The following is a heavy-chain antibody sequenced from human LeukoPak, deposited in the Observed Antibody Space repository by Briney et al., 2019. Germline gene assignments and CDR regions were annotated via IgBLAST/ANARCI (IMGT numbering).Heavy chain of an antibody. J-gene: IGHJ5*02. CDR2: INPSGGST. Sequence: ASVKVSCKASGYTFTSYYIHWVRQAPGQGLEWMGIINPSGGSTSYAQKFQGRVTMTRDTSTSTVYMELSSLRSEDTAVYYCARASITMVRGVIFWFDPWGQGTLVTVSS. V-gene: IGHV1-46*01. CDR3: ARASITMVRGVIFWFDP. D-gene: IGHD3-10*01. CDR1: GYTFTSYY.